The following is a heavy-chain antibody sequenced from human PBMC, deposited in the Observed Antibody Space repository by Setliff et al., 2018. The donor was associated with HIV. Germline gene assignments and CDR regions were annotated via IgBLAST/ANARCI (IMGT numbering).Heavy chain of an antibody. CDR3: ARGDGSYLDW. CDR1: GDSLSTSNNH. Sequence: SETLSLTCTVSGDSLSTSNNHWGWIRQPPGKGLEWIGNIHYSGNPYYTPSLKSRVTMSVDTSKNQFYLNLDSVTAADTAVYYCARGDGSYLDWWGQGTLVTVSS. CDR2: IHYSGNP. J-gene: IGHJ4*02. D-gene: IGHD1-26*01. V-gene: IGHV4-39*07.